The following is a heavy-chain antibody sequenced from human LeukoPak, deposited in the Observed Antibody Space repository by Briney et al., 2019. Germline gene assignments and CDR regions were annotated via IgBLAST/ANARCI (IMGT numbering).Heavy chain of an antibody. Sequence: GGSLRLSCAASGFTFSSYGMHWIRQAPGKGLEWVAVIWSDGSHKYYADSMKGRFTISRDNSKNMVYLQMNSLRVEDTAVYYFASAAGAFDMWGQGTLVTVSS. J-gene: IGHJ3*02. CDR3: ASAAGAFDM. D-gene: IGHD6-13*01. V-gene: IGHV3-33*01. CDR2: IWSDGSHK. CDR1: GFTFSSYG.